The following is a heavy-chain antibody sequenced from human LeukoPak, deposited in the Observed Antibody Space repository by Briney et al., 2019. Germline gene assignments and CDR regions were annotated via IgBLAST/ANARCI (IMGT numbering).Heavy chain of an antibody. Sequence: SQTLSLTCTVSGGSISSGSYYWSWIRQPAGKELEWIGRIYTSGSTNYNPSLKSRVTISVDTSKNQFSLKLSSVTAADTAVHYCARADYYDSSGFDYWGQGTLVTVSS. CDR3: ARADYYDSSGFDY. J-gene: IGHJ4*02. V-gene: IGHV4-61*02. D-gene: IGHD3-22*01. CDR2: IYTSGST. CDR1: GGSISSGSYY.